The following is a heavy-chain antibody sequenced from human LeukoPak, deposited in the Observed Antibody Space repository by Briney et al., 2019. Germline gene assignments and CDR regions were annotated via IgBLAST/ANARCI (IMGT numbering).Heavy chain of an antibody. CDR2: IYPDDSDT. J-gene: IGHJ4*02. V-gene: IGHV5-51*01. Sequence: GESLKISCKGSGYSFTSYWIGGVRQMPGKGLEWVGIIYPDDSDTRYSPSFQDQVTISADKSISTAYLQWSSLKASDTAMYYCARHYPGGDYFIDYWGQGTLVTVSS. D-gene: IGHD4-17*01. CDR3: ARHYPGGDYFIDY. CDR1: GYSFTSYW.